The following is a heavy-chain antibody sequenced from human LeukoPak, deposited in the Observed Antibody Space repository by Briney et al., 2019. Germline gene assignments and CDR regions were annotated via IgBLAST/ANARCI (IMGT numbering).Heavy chain of an antibody. CDR2: INPNNRDT. CDR3: ARGRGTDFWSGYYEGFDY. J-gene: IGHJ4*02. Sequence: GASVKVSCKASGYSFSGYFIHWVRQAPGQGLEWMGRINPNNRDTIYAQKFQGRVTMTRDTSISTAYMELSRLRSDDTAVYYCARGRGTDFWSGYYEGFDYWGQGTLVTVSS. D-gene: IGHD3-3*01. CDR1: GYSFSGYF. V-gene: IGHV1-2*06.